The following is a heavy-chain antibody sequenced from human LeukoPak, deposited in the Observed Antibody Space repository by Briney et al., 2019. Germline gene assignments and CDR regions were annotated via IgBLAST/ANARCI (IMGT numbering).Heavy chain of an antibody. Sequence: ASVKVSCKASGYTFPRYGISWVRQAPGHGLEWMGWISAYNCNTNYAQKLQGRVTMTTDTSTSPAYMELRSLRSDDTAVYYCARGSMVRDIVVVPAALWGQGTLVTVSS. J-gene: IGHJ4*02. CDR1: GYTFPRYG. V-gene: IGHV1-18*01. D-gene: IGHD2-2*01. CDR3: ARGSMVRDIVVVPAAL. CDR2: ISAYNCNT.